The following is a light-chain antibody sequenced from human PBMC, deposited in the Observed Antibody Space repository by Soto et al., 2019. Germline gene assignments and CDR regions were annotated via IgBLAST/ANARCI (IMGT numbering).Light chain of an antibody. V-gene: IGKV3-11*01. CDR3: QQYDSWPPLT. Sequence: EVVLTQSPVTLSLSPGERATLSCRASQSFRGLLAWYQQKPGQAPRLLIYDAYNRATGIPPRFSGSGSGTDFTLTINSLQSEDFAVYYCQQYDSWPPLTFGGGTKVEVK. CDR2: DAY. J-gene: IGKJ4*01. CDR1: QSFRGL.